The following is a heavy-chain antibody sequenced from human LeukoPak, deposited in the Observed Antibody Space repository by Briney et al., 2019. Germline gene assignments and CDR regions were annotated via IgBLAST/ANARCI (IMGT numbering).Heavy chain of an antibody. J-gene: IGHJ4*02. CDR3: ARHPPSYFDSSGFDY. D-gene: IGHD3-22*01. CDR1: GYSFSKYW. CDR2: IYPGDSDT. Sequence: GESLKIPCKGSGYSFSKYWITWVRQTPGKGLEWMGIIYPGDSDTRYSPSFQGQVTISVDKSISTAYLQWSSLKASDTAMYYCARHPPSYFDSSGFDYWSQGTLVTVSS. V-gene: IGHV5-51*01.